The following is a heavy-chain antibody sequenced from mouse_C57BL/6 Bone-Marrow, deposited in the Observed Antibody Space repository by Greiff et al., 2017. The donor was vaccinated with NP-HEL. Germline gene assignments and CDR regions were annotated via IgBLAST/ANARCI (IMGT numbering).Heavy chain of an antibody. CDR2: INPNNGGT. CDR3: ARNYGSSYPAWFAY. V-gene: IGHV1-18*01. CDR1: GYTFTDYN. Sequence: EVHLVESGPELVKPGASVKIPCKASGYTFTDYNMDWVKQSHGKSLEWIGDINPNNGGTIYNQKFKGKATLTVDKSSSTAYMELRSLTSEDTAVYYCARNYGSSYPAWFAYWGQGTLVTVSA. D-gene: IGHD1-1*01. J-gene: IGHJ3*01.